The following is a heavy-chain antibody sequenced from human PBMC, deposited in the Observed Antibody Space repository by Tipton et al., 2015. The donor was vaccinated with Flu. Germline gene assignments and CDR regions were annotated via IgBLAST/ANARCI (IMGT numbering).Heavy chain of an antibody. CDR3: ARDSGIVVVNLGYYYYGMDV. CDR1: GGSISSYY. V-gene: IGHV4-59*12. J-gene: IGHJ6*02. D-gene: IGHD2-21*01. CDR2: IYYSGST. Sequence: TLSLTCTVSGGSISSYYWSWIRQPPGKGLEWIGYIYYSGSTNYNPSLKSRVTISVDTSKNQFSLKLSSVTAADTAVYYCARDSGIVVVNLGYYYYGMDVWGQGTTVTVSS.